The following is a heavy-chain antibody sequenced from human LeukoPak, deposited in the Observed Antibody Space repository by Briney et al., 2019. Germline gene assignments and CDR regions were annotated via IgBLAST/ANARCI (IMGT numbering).Heavy chain of an antibody. CDR1: GFTFSNAW. Sequence: GGSLRLSCAASGFTFSNAWMSWVRQAPGKGLEWVGRIKSKTDGGTTDYAAPVKGRFTISRDDSKNTLYLQMNSLKTEDTAVYYCTRFMGGSYNDDAFDIWGQGTMVTVSS. V-gene: IGHV3-15*01. J-gene: IGHJ3*02. CDR2: IKSKTDGGTT. D-gene: IGHD1-26*01. CDR3: TRFMGGSYNDDAFDI.